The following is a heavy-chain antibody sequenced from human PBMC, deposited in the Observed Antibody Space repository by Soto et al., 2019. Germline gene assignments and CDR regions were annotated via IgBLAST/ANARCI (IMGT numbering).Heavy chain of an antibody. CDR1: GGSISSGDYY. V-gene: IGHV4-30-4*01. CDR2: IYYSGST. CDR3: AREVIGSSWFDY. Sequence: SETLSLTCTVSGGSISSGDYYWSWIRQPPGKGLEWIGYIYYSGSTYYNPSLKSRVTISVDTSKNQFSLKLSSVTAADTAVYYCAREVIGSSWFDYWGQGXLVTVSS. J-gene: IGHJ4*02. D-gene: IGHD6-13*01.